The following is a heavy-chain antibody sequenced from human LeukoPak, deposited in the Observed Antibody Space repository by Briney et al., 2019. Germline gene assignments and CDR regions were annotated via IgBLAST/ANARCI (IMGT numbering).Heavy chain of an antibody. V-gene: IGHV1-18*01. CDR3: ARGPPYYDFWSGYSYYYYYYGMDV. CDR2: ISAYNGNT. D-gene: IGHD3-3*01. Sequence: GASVKVSCKASGNTFTSYGISWVRQAPGQGLEWMGWISAYNGNTNYAQKLQGRVTMTTDTSTSTAYMELRSLRSDDTAVYYCARGPPYYDFWSGYSYYYYYYGMDVWGQGTTVTVSS. CDR1: GNTFTSYG. J-gene: IGHJ6*02.